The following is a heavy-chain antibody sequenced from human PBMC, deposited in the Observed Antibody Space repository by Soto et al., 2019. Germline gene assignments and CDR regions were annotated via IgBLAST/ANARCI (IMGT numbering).Heavy chain of an antibody. CDR1: GYTFTSYG. Sequence: ASVKVSCKASGYTFTSYGISWVRQAPGQGLEWMGWISAYNGNTNYAQKFQERVTITRDMSTSTAYMELSSLRSEDTAVYYCAAFSQLSSGWLGNWFDPWGQGTLVTVSS. J-gene: IGHJ5*02. CDR3: AAFSQLSSGWLGNWFDP. CDR2: ISAYNGNT. D-gene: IGHD6-19*01. V-gene: IGHV1-18*04.